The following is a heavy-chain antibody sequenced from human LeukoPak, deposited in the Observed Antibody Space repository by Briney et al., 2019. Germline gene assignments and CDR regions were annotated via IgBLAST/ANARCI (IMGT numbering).Heavy chain of an antibody. Sequence: SETLSLTCTVSGGSISSYYWSWIRQPPGKGLEWIGYIYYSGSTNYNPSLKSRVTISVDTSKNQFSLKPSSVTAADTAVYYCGXXXTLNQSGGWFDPWGQGTLVTVSS. J-gene: IGHJ5*02. CDR3: GXXXTLNQSGGWFDP. V-gene: IGHV4-59*01. CDR1: GGSISSYY. CDR2: IYYSGST. D-gene: IGHD1-14*01.